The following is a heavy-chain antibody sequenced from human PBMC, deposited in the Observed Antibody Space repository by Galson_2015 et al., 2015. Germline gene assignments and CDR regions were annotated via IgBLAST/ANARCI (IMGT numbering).Heavy chain of an antibody. CDR2: ISAYNGNT. J-gene: IGHJ3*02. D-gene: IGHD2-2*01. CDR1: GYTFTSYG. V-gene: IGHV1-18*01. CDR3: ARDPSTLGAFDI. Sequence: SVKVSCKASGYTFTSYGISWVRQAPGQGLEWMGWISAYNGNTNYAQKLQGRVTMTTDPSTSTAYMELRSLRSDDTAVYYCARDPSTLGAFDIWGQGTMVTVSS.